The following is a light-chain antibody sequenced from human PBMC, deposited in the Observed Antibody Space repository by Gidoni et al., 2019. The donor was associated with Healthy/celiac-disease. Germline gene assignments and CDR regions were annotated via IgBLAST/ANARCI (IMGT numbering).Light chain of an antibody. J-gene: IGLJ2*01. CDR3: CSYAGSVV. CDR2: EGS. V-gene: IGLV2-23*01. CDR1: SSDVGSYNL. Sequence: QSALTQPASVSGSPGKSITISCTRTSSDVGSYNLVSWYQQHPGKAPKLMIYEGSKRPAGVSNRVSGSKSGNTASLTISGLQAEDEADDYCCSYAGSVVFGGGTKLTVL.